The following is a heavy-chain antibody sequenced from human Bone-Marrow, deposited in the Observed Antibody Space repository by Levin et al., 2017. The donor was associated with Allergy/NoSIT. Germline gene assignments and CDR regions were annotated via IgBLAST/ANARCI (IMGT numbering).Heavy chain of an antibody. CDR1: GFSLSTSGMC. J-gene: IGHJ3*02. D-gene: IGHD2-15*01. V-gene: IGHV2-70*11. CDR3: ARSPSGGSSGLVGAFDI. Sequence: SGPTLVKPTQTLTLTCTFSGFSLSTSGMCVSWIRQPPGKALEWLARIDWDDDKYYSTSLKTRLTISKDTSKNQVVLTMTNMDPVDTATYYCARSPSGGSSGLVGAFDIWGQGTMVTVSS. CDR2: IDWDDDK.